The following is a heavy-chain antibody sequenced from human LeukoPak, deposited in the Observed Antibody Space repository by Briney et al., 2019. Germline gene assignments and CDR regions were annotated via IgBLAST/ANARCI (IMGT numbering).Heavy chain of an antibody. CDR2: IYPGDSDT. V-gene: IGHV5-51*01. Sequence: GESLKISCKGSGYSFTSYWIGWVRQMPGKGLEWMGIIYPGDSDTRYSPSFQGQVTISADKSISTAYLQWSSLKASGTAMYYCARSEQSYYYGSGSRYYYYYYMDVWGKGTTVTVSS. J-gene: IGHJ6*03. D-gene: IGHD3-10*01. CDR3: ARSEQSYYYGSGSRYYYYYYMDV. CDR1: GYSFTSYW.